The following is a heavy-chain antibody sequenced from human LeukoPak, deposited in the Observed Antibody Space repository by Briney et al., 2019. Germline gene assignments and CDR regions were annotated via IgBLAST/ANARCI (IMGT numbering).Heavy chain of an antibody. V-gene: IGHV1-46*01. Sequence: ASVKVSCKASGYTFTGYYMHWVRQAPGQGLEWMGTINPSGGRTSYTKKFQGRVIMTRDPSTSTVYMELSSLRSDDTAVYYCAREFAPMVGNAFNIWGQGTVVTVSS. J-gene: IGHJ3*02. D-gene: IGHD3-10*01. CDR3: AREFAPMVGNAFNI. CDR2: INPSGGRT. CDR1: GYTFTGYY.